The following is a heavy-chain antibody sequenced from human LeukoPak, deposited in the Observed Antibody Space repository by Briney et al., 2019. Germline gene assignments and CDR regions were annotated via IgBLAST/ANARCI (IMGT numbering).Heavy chain of an antibody. CDR2: INHSGST. V-gene: IGHV4-34*01. Sequence: PSQTLSLTCAVYGGSFSGYYWSWIRQPPGKGLEWIGEINHSGSTNYNPSLKSRVTISVDTSKNQFSLKLSSVTAADTAVYYCATSSPKYYDFWSGYSYPFDYWGQGTLVTVSS. CDR1: GGSFSGYY. D-gene: IGHD3-3*01. J-gene: IGHJ4*02. CDR3: ATSSPKYYDFWSGYSYPFDY.